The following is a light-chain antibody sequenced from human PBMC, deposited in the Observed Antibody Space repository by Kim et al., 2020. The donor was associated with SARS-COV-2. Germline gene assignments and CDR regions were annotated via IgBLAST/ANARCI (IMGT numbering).Light chain of an antibody. V-gene: IGKV1-27*01. CDR1: QGIRNY. CDR2: AAY. CDR3: QKYNSAPLT. Sequence: ASVGDSLTFACRASQGIRNYLAWYQQKPGTIPKLLIHAAYTLQSGVPSRFSGSGSGTDFTLTISSLQPEDVATYYCQKYNSAPLTFGGGTKVDIK. J-gene: IGKJ4*01.